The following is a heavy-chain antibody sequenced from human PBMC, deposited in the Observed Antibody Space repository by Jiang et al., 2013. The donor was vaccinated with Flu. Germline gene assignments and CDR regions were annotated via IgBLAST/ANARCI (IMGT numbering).Heavy chain of an antibody. CDR3: ATEKVWFGDPIGRDY. Sequence: GAEVKKPGSSVKVSCKVSGFPFNKLSMHWVRQAPGKGLEWMGGFDPEDGTKIYAQKFQGRVTMTEDTSTDTAYMDLSSLRSDDTAIYYCATEKVWFGDPIGRDYWGQGTLVIVSS. V-gene: IGHV1-24*01. CDR2: FDPEDGTK. J-gene: IGHJ4*02. D-gene: IGHD3-10*01. CDR1: GFPFNKLS.